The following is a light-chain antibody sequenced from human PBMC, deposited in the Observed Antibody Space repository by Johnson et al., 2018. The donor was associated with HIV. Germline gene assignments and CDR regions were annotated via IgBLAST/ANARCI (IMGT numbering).Light chain of an antibody. J-gene: IGLJ1*01. CDR3: GVWEASLSTHYV. CDR1: SSNIENYF. CDR2: EDY. Sequence: QSVLTQPPSVSAAPGQRVNISCSGHSSNIENYFVSWYQQLPGAAPRLLIYEDYKRPSGIPDRFSGSKSGASATLGIPGLQTGDEADYYCGVWEASLSTHYVFGTGTTTTVL. V-gene: IGLV1-51*02.